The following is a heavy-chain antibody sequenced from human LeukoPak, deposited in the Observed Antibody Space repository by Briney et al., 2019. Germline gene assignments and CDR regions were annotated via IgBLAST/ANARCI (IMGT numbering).Heavy chain of an antibody. CDR1: GYTFTGYY. CDR2: TNPNSGGT. D-gene: IGHD3-16*01. Sequence: ASVKVSCKTSGYTFTGYYMHWLRQAPGQGLEWMGRTNPNSGGTYYAQKFQGRVTMTRDTSISTSYMELTSLISDDTAVYYCAGGVLHGGGNWFDPWGQGTLVTVSS. V-gene: IGHV1-2*06. J-gene: IGHJ5*02. CDR3: AGGVLHGGGNWFDP.